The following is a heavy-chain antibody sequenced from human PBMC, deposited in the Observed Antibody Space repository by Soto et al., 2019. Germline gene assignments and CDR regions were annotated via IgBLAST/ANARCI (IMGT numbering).Heavy chain of an antibody. V-gene: IGHV1-69*13. CDR2: IIPIFGTA. Sequence: ASVKVSCKASGGTFSSYAISWVRQAPGQGLEWMGGIIPIFGTANYAQKFQGRVTITADESTSTAYMELSSLRSEDTAVYYCARGAGYDSSGYQLQKEYFQHWGQGTLVTVSS. CDR3: ARGAGYDSSGYQLQKEYFQH. J-gene: IGHJ1*01. D-gene: IGHD3-22*01. CDR1: GGTFSSYA.